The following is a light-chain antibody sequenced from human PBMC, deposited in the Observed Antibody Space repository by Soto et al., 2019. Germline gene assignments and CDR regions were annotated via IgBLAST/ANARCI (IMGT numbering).Light chain of an antibody. J-gene: IGKJ1*01. V-gene: IGKV1-39*01. Sequence: DIQMTQSPSSLSASVGDRVTITCRASQSISSYLNWYQQKPGKAPKLLIYAASSLQSGVPSRFSGSGSGTDFTLTISSLLPEDSATYYCQQNYSTPPTFGQGTTVEIK. CDR3: QQNYSTPPT. CDR2: AAS. CDR1: QSISSY.